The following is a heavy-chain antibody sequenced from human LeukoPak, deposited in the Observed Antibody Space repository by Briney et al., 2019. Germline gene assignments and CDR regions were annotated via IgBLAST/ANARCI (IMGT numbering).Heavy chain of an antibody. CDR3: ARARITIFGVVKAPDY. J-gene: IGHJ4*02. CDR2: INHSGST. V-gene: IGHV4-34*01. CDR1: GGSFSGYY. Sequence: PSETLSLTCAVCGGSFSGYYWSWIRQPPGKGLEWIGEINHSGSTNYNPSLKSRVTISVDTSKNQFSLKLSSVTAADTAVYYCARARITIFGVVKAPDYWGQGTLVTVSS. D-gene: IGHD3-3*01.